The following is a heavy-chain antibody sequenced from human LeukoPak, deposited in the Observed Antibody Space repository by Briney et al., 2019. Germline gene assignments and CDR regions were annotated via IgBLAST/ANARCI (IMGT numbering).Heavy chain of an antibody. Sequence: GGSPRLSCAASGFTFSSYAMSWVRQAPGKGLEWVSTLNNVGGAFYADSVKGRFTISRDNSKNTLYVQMNSLRADDTAVYYCAKRGSSGSYYFDSWGHGTLVTVSS. J-gene: IGHJ4*01. CDR1: GFTFSSYA. D-gene: IGHD6-19*01. CDR3: AKRGSSGSYYFDS. V-gene: IGHV3-23*01. CDR2: LNNVGGA.